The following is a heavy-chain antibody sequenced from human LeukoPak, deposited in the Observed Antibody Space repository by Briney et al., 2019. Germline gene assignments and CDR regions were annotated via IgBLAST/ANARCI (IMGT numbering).Heavy chain of an antibody. CDR3: ARDSSRSWYSSFFDF. J-gene: IGHJ4*02. CDR2: IRRKAYGTTT. D-gene: IGHD6-13*01. V-gene: IGHV3-49*03. CDR1: GFTFDDYP. Sequence: GGSLRLSCTTSGFTFDDYPMSWFRQAPGKGLEWIGFIRRKAYGTTTDYAASVKGRFTISRDDSKGVAYLQMTGLKTEDTAVYYCARDSSRSWYSSFFDFWGQGTRVTVSS.